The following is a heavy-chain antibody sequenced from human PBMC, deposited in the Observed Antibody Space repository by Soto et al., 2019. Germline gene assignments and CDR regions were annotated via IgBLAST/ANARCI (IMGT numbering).Heavy chain of an antibody. Sequence: SETLSLTCTVSGNSISSGDYYWSWVRQSPGKGLDWIGYIYYSGSAYYNPSLKSRPTISVDTSRNQFSLELTSVTAADTAVYYCARLYYYDTSGHLSFDYWGQGTLVTVSS. CDR2: IYYSGSA. CDR1: GNSISSGDYY. J-gene: IGHJ4*02. V-gene: IGHV4-30-4*01. D-gene: IGHD3-22*01. CDR3: ARLYYYDTSGHLSFDY.